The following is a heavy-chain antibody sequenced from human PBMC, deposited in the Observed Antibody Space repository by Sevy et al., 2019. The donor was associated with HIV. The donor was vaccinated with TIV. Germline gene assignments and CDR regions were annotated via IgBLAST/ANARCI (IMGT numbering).Heavy chain of an antibody. J-gene: IGHJ4*02. Sequence: GGSLRLSCAASGFTFSTYAMNWVRQAPGKGLEWVSSISNNGATTYYTDSVKDRFTISRDNSKNMVYLQMNSLRTEDTAVYYCANLGDYSFALDFWGQGTLVTVSS. V-gene: IGHV3-23*01. D-gene: IGHD4-17*01. CDR1: GFTFSTYA. CDR2: ISNNGATT. CDR3: ANLGDYSFALDF.